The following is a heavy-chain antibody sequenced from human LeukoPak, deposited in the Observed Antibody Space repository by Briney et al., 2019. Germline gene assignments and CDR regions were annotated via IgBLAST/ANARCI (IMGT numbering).Heavy chain of an antibody. CDR1: GFTFTSYA. D-gene: IGHD6-19*01. CDR2: ISGTGGST. V-gene: IGHV3-23*01. Sequence: GGSLRLSCTASGFTFTSYAMSWVRQAPGKGLEWVSVISGTGGSTNHADSVKGRFTISRDNSKNTLYLQMNSLRAEDTAVYYCAKTTTGYSSGRSPGWPADLWGQGALVTVSS. CDR3: AKTTTGYSSGRSPGWPADL. J-gene: IGHJ5*02.